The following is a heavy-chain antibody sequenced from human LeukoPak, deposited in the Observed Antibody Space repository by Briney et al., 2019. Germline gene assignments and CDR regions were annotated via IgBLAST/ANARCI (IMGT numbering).Heavy chain of an antibody. CDR3: VRLIRTSGNYYAVFDL. V-gene: IGHV4-39*01. CDR1: GGSISSTTYY. Sequence: SETLSLTCTASGGSISSTTYYWGWIRQPPGKALEWIGSINYSGDTYRRPSLKSRLTISIDTSKNQFPLKLSSVTAEDTAVYHCVRLIRTSGNYYAVFDLCGQGTMVTVSS. D-gene: IGHD3-10*01. CDR2: INYSGDT. J-gene: IGHJ3*01.